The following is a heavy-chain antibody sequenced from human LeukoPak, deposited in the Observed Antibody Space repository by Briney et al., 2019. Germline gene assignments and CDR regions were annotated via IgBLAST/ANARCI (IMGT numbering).Heavy chain of an antibody. CDR1: GYTFTGYY. CDR3: ARDTDTSGWSGAFDI. V-gene: IGHV1-2*02. Sequence: ASVKVSCKASGYTFTGYYLHWVRQAPGQGLEWVGWINPSSVGTNYAQKFQGRVTMTRDTSISTVYMELSRLRSEDTAMYYCARDTDTSGWSGAFDIWGQGTMVTVSS. CDR2: INPSSVGT. D-gene: IGHD6-19*01. J-gene: IGHJ3*02.